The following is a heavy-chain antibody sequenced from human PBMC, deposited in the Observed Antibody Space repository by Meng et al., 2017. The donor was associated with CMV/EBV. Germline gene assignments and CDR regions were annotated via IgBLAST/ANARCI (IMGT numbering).Heavy chain of an antibody. CDR2: IKQDGSEK. CDR3: ARGESSWSGYYLYYGKDV. CDR1: GFTFSSYW. D-gene: IGHD3-3*01. J-gene: IGHJ6*02. V-gene: IGHV3-7*01. Sequence: GGSLRLSCAASGFTFSSYWMSWVRQAPGKGLEWVANIKQDGSEKYSVDSVKGRFTISRDNAKNSLYLQMNSLRAEDTAVYYCARGESSWSGYYLYYGKDVWGQGTTVTVSS.